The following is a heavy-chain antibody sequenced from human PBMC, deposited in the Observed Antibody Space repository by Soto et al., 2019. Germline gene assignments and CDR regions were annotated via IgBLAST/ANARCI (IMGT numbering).Heavy chain of an antibody. J-gene: IGHJ4*02. D-gene: IGHD5-18*01. CDR3: ATESGSTYGYFDH. Sequence: PSETLSLTCTVSGGSVTSDEDYWTWIRQSPGQGREWIGYIANSGSTGYNPSLKTRLSMSVDRSKNQFTLRLTAVTAADTAVYFGATESGSTYGYFDHWGQGTQVTVSS. V-gene: IGHV4-30-4*01. CDR2: IANSGST. CDR1: GGSVTSDEDY.